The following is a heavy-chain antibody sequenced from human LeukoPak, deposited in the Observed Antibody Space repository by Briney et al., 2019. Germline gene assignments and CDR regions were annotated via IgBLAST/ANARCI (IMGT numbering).Heavy chain of an antibody. CDR1: GFTVSSNY. CDR2: IYSGGST. D-gene: IGHD5-12*01. J-gene: IGHJ4*02. Sequence: GGSLRLSCAASGFTVSSNYMSWVRQAPGKGLEWVSVIYSGGSTYYADSVKGRFTISRDDSKNTLYLQMKNLRAEDTAVYYCAKDGAWLRFDDWGQGILVTVSS. V-gene: IGHV3-66*01. CDR3: AKDGAWLRFDD.